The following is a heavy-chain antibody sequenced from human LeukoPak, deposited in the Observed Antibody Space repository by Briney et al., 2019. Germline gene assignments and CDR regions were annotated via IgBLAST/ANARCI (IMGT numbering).Heavy chain of an antibody. D-gene: IGHD3-22*01. CDR2: IYYGGST. J-gene: IGHJ2*01. CDR1: GGSISSGGYY. Sequence: PSETLSLTCTVSGGSISSGGYYWSWIRQHPGKGLEWIGYIYYGGSTYYNPSLKSRVTISVDTSKNQFSLKLSSVTAADTAVYYCARDREDYESYWYFDLWGRGTLVTVSS. CDR3: ARDREDYESYWYFDL. V-gene: IGHV4-31*03.